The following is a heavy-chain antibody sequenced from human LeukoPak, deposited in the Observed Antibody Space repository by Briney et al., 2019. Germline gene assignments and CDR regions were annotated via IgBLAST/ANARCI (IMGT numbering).Heavy chain of an antibody. J-gene: IGHJ5*02. V-gene: IGHV1-2*02. CDR3: ARDMWQQFDWFDP. CDR1: GYTFTSYD. Sequence: ASVKVSCKASGYTFTSYDINWVRQATGQGLEWMGWINPNTGDTNSAESFQGRVTMTRDSSISTVYLELTRLTSDDTAVYYCARDMWQQFDWFDPWGQGTLVTVSS. D-gene: IGHD6-13*01. CDR2: INPNTGDT.